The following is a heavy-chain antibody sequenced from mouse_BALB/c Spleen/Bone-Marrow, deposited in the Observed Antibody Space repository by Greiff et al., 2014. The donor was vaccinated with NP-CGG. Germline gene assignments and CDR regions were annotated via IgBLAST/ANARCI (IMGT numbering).Heavy chain of an antibody. CDR2: ISSGSSTI. Sequence: VQLKESGGGLVRPGGSRKLSCAASGFTFSSFGMHWVRRAPEKGLEWVAYISSGSSTIYYADTVKGRFTISRDNPKNTLFLQMTSLRSEDTAMYYCARSPYDYAAMDYWGQGTSVTVST. D-gene: IGHD2-4*01. V-gene: IGHV5-17*02. CDR3: ARSPYDYAAMDY. J-gene: IGHJ4*01. CDR1: GFTFSSFG.